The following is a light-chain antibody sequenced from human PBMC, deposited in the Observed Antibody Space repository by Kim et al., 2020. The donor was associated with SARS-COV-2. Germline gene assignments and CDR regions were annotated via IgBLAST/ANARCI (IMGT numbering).Light chain of an antibody. CDR2: EVS. Sequence: GHSVTISCTGTSSDVGGYNYVSWCQQHPGKAPKLMISEVSKRPSGVPDRFSGSKSGNTASLTVSGLQAEDEADYYCSSYADNNNFVFGTGTKVTIL. V-gene: IGLV2-8*01. CDR1: SSDVGGYNY. J-gene: IGLJ1*01. CDR3: SSYADNNNFV.